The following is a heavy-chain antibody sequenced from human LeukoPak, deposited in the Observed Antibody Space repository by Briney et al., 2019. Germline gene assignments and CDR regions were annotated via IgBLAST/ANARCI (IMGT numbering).Heavy chain of an antibody. D-gene: IGHD6-13*01. CDR1: GFTFSSYA. J-gene: IGHJ4*02. CDR2: ISGSDGST. V-gene: IGHV3-23*01. CDR3: ARLKAAAGSNFDY. Sequence: GGSLRLSCAASGFTFSSYAMSWVRQAPGKGLEWVSGISGSDGSTNYADSVKGRFTISRDTAKNSLYLQMNSLRAEDTALYYCARLKAAAGSNFDYWGQGTLVTVSS.